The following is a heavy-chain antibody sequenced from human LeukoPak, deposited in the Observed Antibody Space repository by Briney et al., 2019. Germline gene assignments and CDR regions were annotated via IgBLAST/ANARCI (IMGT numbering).Heavy chain of an antibody. CDR1: SGSINSNY. CDR3: AREASIAAAGWISDY. J-gene: IGHJ4*02. Sequence: SETLSLTCTLSSGSINSNYWTWIRQPAGKGLEWIGRISTIGITNYSPSLKSRVTISLDKSKNQFSLILASVTAADTALYYCAREASIAAAGWISDYWGQGTLVTVSS. CDR2: ISTIGIT. D-gene: IGHD6-13*01. V-gene: IGHV4-4*07.